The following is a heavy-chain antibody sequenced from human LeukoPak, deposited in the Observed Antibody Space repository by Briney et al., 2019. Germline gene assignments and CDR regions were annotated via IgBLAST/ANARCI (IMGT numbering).Heavy chain of an antibody. Sequence: PGGSLRLSCVASVITVSSNYMSWVRQAPGKGLEWVSSISSSSSYIYYADSVKGRFTISRDNAKNSLYLQMNSLRAEDTAVYYCARDLITGTTDSFDYWGQGTLVTVSS. J-gene: IGHJ4*02. CDR2: ISSSSSYI. D-gene: IGHD1-20*01. V-gene: IGHV3-21*01. CDR3: ARDLITGTTDSFDY. CDR1: VITVSSNY.